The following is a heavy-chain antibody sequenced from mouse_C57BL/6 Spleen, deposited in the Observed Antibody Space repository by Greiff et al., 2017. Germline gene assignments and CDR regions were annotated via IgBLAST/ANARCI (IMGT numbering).Heavy chain of an antibody. Sequence: VQLQESGPGLVQPSQSLSITCTVSGFSLTSYGVHWVRQSPGKGLEWLGVIWRGGSTDYNAAFKSRLSITKDNSKSQVFFKMNSLQADDTAIYYCAKSPPMGGAMDYWGQGTSVTVSS. D-gene: IGHD1-1*02. J-gene: IGHJ4*01. CDR2: IWRGGST. V-gene: IGHV2-5*01. CDR1: GFSLTSYG. CDR3: AKSPPMGGAMDY.